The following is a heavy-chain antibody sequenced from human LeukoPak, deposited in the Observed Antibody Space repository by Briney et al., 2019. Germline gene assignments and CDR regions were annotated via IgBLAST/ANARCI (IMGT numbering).Heavy chain of an antibody. Sequence: GGSLRLSCAASGFTFSNYAMSWVRQAPGKGLEWVSAISGSGDNTYYADSVKGRFTVSRDNSKNTLYVQMKSLRAEDTALYYCARDGGDRYYYYMDVWGKGTTVTVSS. CDR2: ISGSGDNT. D-gene: IGHD2-21*01. J-gene: IGHJ6*03. CDR3: ARDGGDRYYYYMDV. V-gene: IGHV3-23*01. CDR1: GFTFSNYA.